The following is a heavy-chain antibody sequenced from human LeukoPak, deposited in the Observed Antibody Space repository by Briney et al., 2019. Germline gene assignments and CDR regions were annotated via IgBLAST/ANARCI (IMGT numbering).Heavy chain of an antibody. Sequence: SETLSLTCAVYGGSFSGYYWSWIRQPPGKGLEWIGEINHSGSTNYNPSLKSRVTISVDTSKNQFSLKLSSVTAADTAVYYCARGEIRCSSTSCYFFDYWGQGTLVTVSS. CDR3: ARGEIRCSSTSCYFFDY. CDR2: INHSGST. V-gene: IGHV4-34*01. J-gene: IGHJ4*02. D-gene: IGHD2-2*01. CDR1: GGSFSGYY.